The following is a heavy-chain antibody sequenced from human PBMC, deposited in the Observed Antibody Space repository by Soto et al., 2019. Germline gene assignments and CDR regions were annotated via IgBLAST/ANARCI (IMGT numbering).Heavy chain of an antibody. Sequence: GGSLRLSCAASGFTFSSSDMHWVRQATGKGLEWVSAIGTAGDTYYPGSVKGRFTISRENAKNSLYLQMNSLRAGDTAVYYCARGGEYCSGGSCYYYYYMDVWGKGTTVTVSS. V-gene: IGHV3-13*01. D-gene: IGHD2-15*01. CDR3: ARGGEYCSGGSCYYYYYMDV. CDR2: IGTAGDT. J-gene: IGHJ6*03. CDR1: GFTFSSSD.